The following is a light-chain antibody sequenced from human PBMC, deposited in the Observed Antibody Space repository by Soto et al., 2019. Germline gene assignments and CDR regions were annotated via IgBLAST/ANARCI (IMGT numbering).Light chain of an antibody. Sequence: QSALTQPASVSGSPGQSITISCTGTNSDIGSYDRVSWYQWHPGKAPKLMIYEDNKRPSWISNRFSGSKSGNTASLTISGLQAEDDADYYYSSYAGSSIFVVFGGGTQLTVL. J-gene: IGLJ2*01. V-gene: IGLV2-23*02. CDR3: SSYAGSSIFVV. CDR2: EDN. CDR1: NSDIGSYDR.